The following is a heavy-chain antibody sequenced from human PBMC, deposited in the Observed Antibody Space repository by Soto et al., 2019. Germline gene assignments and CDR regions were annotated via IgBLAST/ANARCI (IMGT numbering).Heavy chain of an antibody. D-gene: IGHD6-6*01. V-gene: IGHV1-2*04. CDR3: ARVSRSSSSSRGYYFDY. J-gene: IGHJ4*02. CDR1: GYTFTGYY. CDR2: INPNSGGT. Sequence: EASVKVSCKASGYTFTGYYMHWVRQAPGQGLEWMGWINPNSGGTNYAQKFQGWVTMTRDTSISTAYMELSRLRSDDTAVYYCARVSRSSSSSRGYYFDYWGQGTLVTVSS.